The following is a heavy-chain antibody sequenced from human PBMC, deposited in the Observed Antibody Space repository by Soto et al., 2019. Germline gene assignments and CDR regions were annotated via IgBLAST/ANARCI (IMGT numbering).Heavy chain of an antibody. Sequence: QVQLQQWGAGLLKPSESLSLTSAGYGESFSDYYWTWIRQPPGKGLEWIGDMNHSGRSNYTPSHKRRVTRSEPTSKNQFSLNLRSVTATGTAVYYCARGRRRYYGSGSYYMRPSLDPWSQGILVTVSS. CDR1: GESFSDYY. J-gene: IGHJ5*02. D-gene: IGHD3-10*01. CDR2: MNHSGRS. CDR3: ARGRRRYYGSGSYYMRPSLDP. V-gene: IGHV4-34*01.